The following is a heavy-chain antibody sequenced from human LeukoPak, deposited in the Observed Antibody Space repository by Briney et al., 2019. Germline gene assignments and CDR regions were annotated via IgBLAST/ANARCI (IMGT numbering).Heavy chain of an antibody. V-gene: IGHV3-23*01. CDR1: GFTFSTYA. D-gene: IGHD1-26*01. CDR3: AKAYAFVGANYFDS. CDR2: IGDTT. Sequence: GGSLRLSCAASGFTFSTYAMSWVRQAPGKGLEWVSAIGDTTYYVDSVKGRFTISRDNSKNTLYLQMNNLRGEDAAIYYCAKAYAFVGANYFDSWSQGTLVTVSS. J-gene: IGHJ4*02.